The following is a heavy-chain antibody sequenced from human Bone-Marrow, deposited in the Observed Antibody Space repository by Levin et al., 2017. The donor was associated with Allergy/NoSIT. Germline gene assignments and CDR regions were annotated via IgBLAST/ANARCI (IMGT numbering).Heavy chain of an antibody. CDR3: ARVGAGGEGSGYYGFDY. D-gene: IGHD3-3*01. J-gene: IGHJ4*02. CDR2: IDWDDDK. Sequence: SGPTLVKPTQTLTLTCTFSGFSLSTSGMCVSWIRQPPGKALEWLALIDWDDDKYYSTSLKARLTISKDTSKNQVVLTMTNMDPVGTATYYCARVGAGGEGSGYYGFDYWGQGTLVTVSS. V-gene: IGHV2-70*01. CDR1: GFSLSTSGMC.